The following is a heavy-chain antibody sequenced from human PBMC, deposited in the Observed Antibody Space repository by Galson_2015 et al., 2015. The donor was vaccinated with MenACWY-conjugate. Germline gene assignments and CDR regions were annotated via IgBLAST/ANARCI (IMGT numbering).Heavy chain of an antibody. CDR2: IFPADSDT. CDR3: ARQGFGSSSLDY. D-gene: IGHD6-6*01. J-gene: IGHJ4*02. CDR1: GYRFSTNW. Sequence: SGAEVKKPGESLKLSCTASGYRFSTNWIGWVRQMPGKDLEWMGIIFPADSDTRYSPSFQGQVTISADKSINTAYLQWGSLEASDTAMYYCARQGFGSSSLDYWGQGTLVTVSS. V-gene: IGHV5-51*01.